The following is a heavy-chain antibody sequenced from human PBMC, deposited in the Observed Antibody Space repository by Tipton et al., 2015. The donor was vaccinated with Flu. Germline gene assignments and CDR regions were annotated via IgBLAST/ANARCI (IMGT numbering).Heavy chain of an antibody. J-gene: IGHJ6*02. CDR2: IKQDGSEK. V-gene: IGHV3-7*01. Sequence: SLRLSCAASGFTFSSYWMSWVRQAPGKGLEWVANIKQDGSEKCYVDSVKGRFTISRDNAKNSLYLQMNSLRAEDTAVYYCARDQQWLVDYYGMDVWGQGTTVTVSS. CDR3: ARDQQWLVDYYGMDV. D-gene: IGHD6-19*01. CDR1: GFTFSSYW.